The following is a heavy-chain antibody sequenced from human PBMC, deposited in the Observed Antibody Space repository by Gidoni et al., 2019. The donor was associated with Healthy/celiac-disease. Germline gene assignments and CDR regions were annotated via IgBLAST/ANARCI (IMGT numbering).Heavy chain of an antibody. CDR2: ISGSGGST. D-gene: IGHD6-13*01. Sequence: EVQLLESGGGLVQPGGSLRLSCAASGFTFSSYAMSWVRQAPGKGLEWVSAISGSGGSTYYADSVKGRFTISRDNSKNTLYLQMNSLRAEDTAVYYCAKDRSSSSSWPGGDYYYGMDVWGQGTTVTVSS. CDR1: GFTFSSYA. V-gene: IGHV3-23*01. CDR3: AKDRSSSSSWPGGDYYYGMDV. J-gene: IGHJ6*02.